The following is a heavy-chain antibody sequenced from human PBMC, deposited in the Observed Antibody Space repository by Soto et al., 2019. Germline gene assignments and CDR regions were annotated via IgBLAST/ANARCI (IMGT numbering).Heavy chain of an antibody. Sequence: GASVKVSCKASGYTFTSYGITWVRQAPGQGLEWMGWISANNGNTKYAQKLQGRVTMTRDTSISTAYMELSRLRSDDTAVYYCARGHSGSYQTFDYWGQGTLVTVSS. CDR3: ARGHSGSYQTFDY. CDR1: GYTFTSYG. J-gene: IGHJ4*02. CDR2: ISANNGNT. D-gene: IGHD1-26*01. V-gene: IGHV1-18*01.